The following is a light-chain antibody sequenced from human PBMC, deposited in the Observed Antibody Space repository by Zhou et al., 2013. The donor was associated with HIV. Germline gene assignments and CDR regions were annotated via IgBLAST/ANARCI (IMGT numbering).Light chain of an antibody. CDR3: QQFNNYLRT. CDR1: QGISSA. Sequence: AIQLTQSPSSLSASVGDRVTITCRASQGISSALAWYQQKPGKAPKLLIYDASSLESGVPSRFSGSGSGTDFTLTISSLQPEDFATYYCQQFNNYLRTFGQGTRLEIK. CDR2: DAS. J-gene: IGKJ5*01. V-gene: IGKV1D-13*01.